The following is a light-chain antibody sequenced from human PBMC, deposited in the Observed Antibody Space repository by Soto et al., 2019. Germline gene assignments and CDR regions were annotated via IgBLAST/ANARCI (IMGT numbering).Light chain of an antibody. V-gene: IGKV2-28*01. CDR3: MQALQTPIT. Sequence: DIVMTQSPLSLPVTPGEPASISCRSSQSLLHSNGYNYLDWYLQKPEQSPQLLIYLGSNRASGVPDRFSGSGSGTDFTLKISRVEAEDVGVYYFMQALQTPITFGQGTRLEIK. CDR1: QSLLHSNGYNY. J-gene: IGKJ5*01. CDR2: LGS.